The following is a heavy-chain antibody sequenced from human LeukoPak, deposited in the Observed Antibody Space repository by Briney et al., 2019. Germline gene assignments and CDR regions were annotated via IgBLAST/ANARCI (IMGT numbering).Heavy chain of an antibody. V-gene: IGHV3-7*01. J-gene: IGHJ6*02. D-gene: IGHD5-24*01. CDR1: GFTFSSHW. Sequence: PGGSLRLSCAASGFTFSSHWMIWVRQAPGKGLEWVATIKRDGTEELYLDSVKGRFTISRDNARNSLSLQMNSLRAEDTAVYYCAREMATIEYYYYYGMDVWGQGTTVTVSS. CDR2: IKRDGTEE. CDR3: AREMATIEYYYYYGMDV.